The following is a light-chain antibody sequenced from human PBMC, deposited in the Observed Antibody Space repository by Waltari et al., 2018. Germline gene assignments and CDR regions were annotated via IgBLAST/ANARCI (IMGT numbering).Light chain of an antibody. J-gene: IGLJ3*02. CDR3: QSYDSRLSSWV. CDR2: GNS. Sequence: QPVLTQPPSVFEAPGQRVTISCTGTSSNIGAGYDVHWYQQLPGKAPKLLMHGNSRLPSGVPDRFSGSKSATSASLAITGLQAEDEADYYCQSYDSRLSSWVFGGGTKLTVL. CDR1: SSNIGAGYD. V-gene: IGLV1-40*01.